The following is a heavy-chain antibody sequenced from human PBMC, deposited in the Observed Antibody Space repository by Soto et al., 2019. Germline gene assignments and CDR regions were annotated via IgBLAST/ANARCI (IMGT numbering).Heavy chain of an antibody. Sequence: QVQLQESGPGLVKPSQTLSLTCTVSGGSISSGGYYWSWIRQHPGKGLEWIGYIYYSGSTYYNPSLKSRVTRSVDTSKNQFSLKLSSVTAADTAVYYCARGGRGSGYSYYFDYWGQGTLVTVSS. J-gene: IGHJ4*02. V-gene: IGHV4-31*03. CDR2: IYYSGST. CDR3: ARGGRGSGYSYYFDY. CDR1: GGSISSGGYY. D-gene: IGHD3-10*01.